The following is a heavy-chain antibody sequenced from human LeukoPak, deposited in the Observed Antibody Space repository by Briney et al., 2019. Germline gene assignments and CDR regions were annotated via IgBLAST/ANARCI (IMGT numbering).Heavy chain of an antibody. CDR1: GFTFSSYA. CDR3: ARGGTSSSLAY. D-gene: IGHD4-23*01. Sequence: PGGSLRLSCAASGFTFSSYAMSWVRQAPGKGLEWVSAISGSGGSTYYADSAKGRFTISRDNSKNTLYLQMNSLRAEDTAVYYCARGGTSSSLAYWGQGTLVTVSS. J-gene: IGHJ4*02. CDR2: ISGSGGST. V-gene: IGHV3-23*01.